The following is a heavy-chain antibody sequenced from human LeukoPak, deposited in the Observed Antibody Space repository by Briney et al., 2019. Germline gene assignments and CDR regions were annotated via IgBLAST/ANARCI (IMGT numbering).Heavy chain of an antibody. D-gene: IGHD1-26*01. CDR3: ARAARIVGATYFDY. V-gene: IGHV3-48*03. J-gene: IGHJ4*02. CDR2: ISSTASTI. CDR1: GFTFSTYE. Sequence: PGGSLRLSCAASGFTFSTYEMNWVRQAPGKGLEWISYISSTASTIYYADSVKGRFTISRDNSKNSLYLQMNSLRAEDTAGYYCARAARIVGATYFDYWGRGTLVTVSS.